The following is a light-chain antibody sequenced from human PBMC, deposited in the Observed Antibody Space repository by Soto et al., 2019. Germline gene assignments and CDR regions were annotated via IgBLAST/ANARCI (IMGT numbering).Light chain of an antibody. J-gene: IGKJ4*01. Sequence: EIVMTQSPATLSVSPGARATLSCRASQSVGSDLVWYRQKPGQAPRLLIYGASNRATAIPDRFSGSGSGTDFPLTISRLGPEDFAVYYCQQYASSPLTFGGGTKVEIK. CDR2: GAS. CDR3: QQYASSPLT. CDR1: QSVGSD. V-gene: IGKV3-20*01.